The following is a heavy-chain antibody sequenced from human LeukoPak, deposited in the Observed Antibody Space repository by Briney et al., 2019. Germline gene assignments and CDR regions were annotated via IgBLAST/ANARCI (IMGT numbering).Heavy chain of an antibody. J-gene: IGHJ4*02. Sequence: PSETLSLTCTVSGGSISSSSYYWGWIRQPPGKGLEWIGSIYYSGSTYYNPSLKSRVTISVDTSKNQFSLKLSSVTAADTAVYYCARLRFGGWLKFNYDYWGQGTLVTVSS. CDR2: IYYSGST. CDR3: ARLRFGGWLKFNYDY. V-gene: IGHV4-39*01. CDR1: GGSISSSSYY. D-gene: IGHD5-24*01.